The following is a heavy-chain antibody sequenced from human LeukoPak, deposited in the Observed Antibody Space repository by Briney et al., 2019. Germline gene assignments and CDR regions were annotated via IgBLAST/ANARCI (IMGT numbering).Heavy chain of an antibody. CDR2: ISPHTGDT. CDR1: GYTFSSYG. D-gene: IGHD1-26*01. CDR3: ARVRGSGGIYYSDY. V-gene: IGHV1-18*01. Sequence: ASVKVSCKASGYTFSSYGISWVRQAPGQGLEWMGWISPHTGDTNYAQNLRGRVTITTDKSTSTAYMELRSLRCDDTAVYYCARVRGSGGIYYSDYWGQGTLVTVSS. J-gene: IGHJ4*02.